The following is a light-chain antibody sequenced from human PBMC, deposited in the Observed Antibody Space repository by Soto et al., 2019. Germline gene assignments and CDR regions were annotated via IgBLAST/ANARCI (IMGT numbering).Light chain of an antibody. CDR3: QQYDNWPPWT. CDR2: GAS. CDR1: QSVSTN. Sequence: EIVMTQSPATLSVSPGERATLSCRASQSVSTNLAWYQQKPGQAPILLIYGASTRAAGVPARFSGSGSVTEFTLTISSLQSEDFAVYSCQQYDNWPPWTFGQGTKVELK. V-gene: IGKV3-15*01. J-gene: IGKJ1*01.